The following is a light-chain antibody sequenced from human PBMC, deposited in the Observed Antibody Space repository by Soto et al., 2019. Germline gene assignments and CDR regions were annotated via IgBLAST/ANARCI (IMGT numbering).Light chain of an antibody. CDR1: SSDVGAYTS. Sequence: QSALAQPASVSGSPGQSITISCTGTSSDVGAYTSVSWYQHHPDKAPKVMIYEVNKRPSGVSLRFSGSKSGNTASLTISGLQADDEAHYYCSSYTGSTTYVFGTGTKVTVL. CDR2: EVN. CDR3: SSYTGSTTYV. J-gene: IGLJ1*01. V-gene: IGLV2-14*01.